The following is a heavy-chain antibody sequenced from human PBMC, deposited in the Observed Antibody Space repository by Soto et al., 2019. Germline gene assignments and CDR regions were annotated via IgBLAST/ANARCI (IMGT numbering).Heavy chain of an antibody. CDR2: INHSGTT. Sequence: SETLSLTCAVYGGSFSGYSWTWLRQPPGKGLEWIGEINHSGTTDYNPALKSRVTMSADTSKNQFSLRLTSVTAADTAVYYCAGARFDSWSHIYYGLDVWGQGTTVTVSS. CDR3: AGARFDSWSHIYYGLDV. J-gene: IGHJ6*02. D-gene: IGHD3-3*01. V-gene: IGHV4-34*01. CDR1: GGSFSGYS.